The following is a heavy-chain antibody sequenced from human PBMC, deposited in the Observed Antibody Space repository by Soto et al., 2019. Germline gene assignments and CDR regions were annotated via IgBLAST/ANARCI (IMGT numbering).Heavy chain of an antibody. J-gene: IGHJ5*02. CDR3: ARGKDIAAAGTLFNWFDP. CDR2: IIPIFGTA. CDR1: RGTFSSYA. Sequence: QVQLVQSGAEVKKPGSSVKVSCKASRGTFSSYAISWVRQAPGQGLEWMGGIIPIFGTANYAQKFQGRVTITADKSTSTAYMELSSLRSEDTAVYYCARGKDIAAAGTLFNWFDPWGQGTLVTVSS. V-gene: IGHV1-69*06. D-gene: IGHD6-13*01.